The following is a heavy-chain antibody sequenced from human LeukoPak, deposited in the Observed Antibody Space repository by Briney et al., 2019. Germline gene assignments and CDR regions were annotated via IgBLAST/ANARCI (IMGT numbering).Heavy chain of an antibody. CDR1: GYTFTGYY. Sequence: ASVKVSCKASGYTFTGYYMHWVRQAPGQGLEWMGWINPNSGGTNYAQKFQGRVTMTRDTSISTAYMELSRLRSDDTAVYYCARRWSYYGSGSYYIDPHFDYWGQGTLVTVSS. CDR3: ARRWSYYGSGSYYIDPHFDY. D-gene: IGHD3-10*01. J-gene: IGHJ4*02. V-gene: IGHV1-2*02. CDR2: INPNSGGT.